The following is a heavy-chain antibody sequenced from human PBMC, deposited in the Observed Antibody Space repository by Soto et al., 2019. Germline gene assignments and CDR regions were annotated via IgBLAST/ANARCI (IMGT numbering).Heavy chain of an antibody. Sequence: KVALPAGSSTFSCPFIHLVLKAPGQGPEWMGEIGPASGDTRYAQKFQGRVTMTRDTSITTVYMELNNLSPDDSAVYDCGGGRGGHLGFVYWGQGTPVTVSS. D-gene: IGHD1-26*01. CDR3: GGGRGGHLGFVY. CDR2: IGPASGDT. V-gene: IGHV1-2*02. CDR1: SSTFSCPF. J-gene: IGHJ4*02.